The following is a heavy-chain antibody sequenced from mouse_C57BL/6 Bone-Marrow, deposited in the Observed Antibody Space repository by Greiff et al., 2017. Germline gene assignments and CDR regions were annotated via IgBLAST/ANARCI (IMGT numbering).Heavy chain of an antibody. Sequence: VQLQQPGAELVMPGASVKLSCKASGYTFTSYWMHWVKQRPGQGLEWIGEIDPSDSYTNYNQKFKGKSTLTVDKSSSTAYMQLSSLTSEDSAVYYCARGGLRRRRYAMAYWGQGTSVTVSA. V-gene: IGHV1-69*01. CDR2: IDPSDSYT. CDR1: GYTFTSYW. CDR3: ARGGLRRRRYAMAY. D-gene: IGHD2-4*01. J-gene: IGHJ4*01.